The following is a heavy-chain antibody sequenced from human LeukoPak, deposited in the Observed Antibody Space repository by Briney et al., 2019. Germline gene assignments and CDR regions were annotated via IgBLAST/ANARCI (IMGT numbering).Heavy chain of an antibody. CDR2: ISPYDDST. D-gene: IGHD1-26*01. CDR3: AKVDPPITVGAPGDAFDL. V-gene: IGHV1-18*01. CDR1: GYTFSSFG. J-gene: IGHJ3*01. Sequence: GASVKVSCTASGYTFSSFGITWARQAPGQGLEWMGWISPYDDSTAYGQKFQGRVTMTRDTSTNTAYMELRSLTSDDTAMYYCAKVDPPITVGAPGDAFDLWGQGTMVIVSS.